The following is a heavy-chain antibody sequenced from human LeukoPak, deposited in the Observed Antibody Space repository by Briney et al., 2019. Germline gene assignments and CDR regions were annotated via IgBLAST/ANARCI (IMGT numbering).Heavy chain of an antibody. CDR3: ARDRMGSADFWSGYYTGTFDY. CDR1: GFTFSSYG. CDR2: IRYDGSNK. V-gene: IGHV3-30*02. D-gene: IGHD3-3*01. Sequence: GGSLRLSCAASGFTFSSYGMHWVRQAPGKGLEWVAFIRYDGSNKYYADSVKGRFTISRDNSKNTLYLQMNSLRAEDTAVYYCARDRMGSADFWSGYYTGTFDYWGQGTLVTVSS. J-gene: IGHJ4*02.